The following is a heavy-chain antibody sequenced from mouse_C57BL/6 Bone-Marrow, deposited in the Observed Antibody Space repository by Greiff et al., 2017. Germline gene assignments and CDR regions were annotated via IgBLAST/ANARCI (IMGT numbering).Heavy chain of an antibody. D-gene: IGHD1-1*01. V-gene: IGHV1-20*01. CDR3: ATPYYYGSSYAMDY. J-gene: IGHJ4*01. Sequence: DVKLVESGPELVKPGDSVKISCKASGYSFTGYFMNWVMQSHGKSLEWIGRINPYNGDTFYNQKFKGKATLTVDKSSSTAHMELRSLTSEDSAVYYCATPYYYGSSYAMDYWGQGTSVTVSS. CDR1: GYSFTGYF. CDR2: INPYNGDT.